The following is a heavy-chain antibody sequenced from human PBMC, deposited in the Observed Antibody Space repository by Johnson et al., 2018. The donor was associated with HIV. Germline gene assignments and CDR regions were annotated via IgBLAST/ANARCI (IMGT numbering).Heavy chain of an antibody. CDR2: ISYDGTYE. CDR1: GFTFSTYG. D-gene: IGHD1-26*01. CDR3: VTADRGSA. V-gene: IGHV3-30*03. Sequence: QVQLVESGGGVVQPGTSLRLSCAASGFTFSTYGMHWVRQAPGKGLEWVAVISYDGTYEFYADSVKGRFTISRDNAKNSLYLQMNSLRDEDTAVYYCVTADRGSAWGQGTTVTVSS. J-gene: IGHJ3*01.